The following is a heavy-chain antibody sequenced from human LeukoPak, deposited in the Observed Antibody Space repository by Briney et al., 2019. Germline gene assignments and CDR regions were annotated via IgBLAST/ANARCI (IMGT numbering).Heavy chain of an antibody. J-gene: IGHJ6*03. CDR2: IYTSGST. V-gene: IGHV4-4*07. CDR3: ARDEPVYYGSGRYYYYMDV. D-gene: IGHD3-10*01. CDR1: GGSISSYY. Sequence: PSETLSLTCTVSGGSISSYYWSWIRQPAGKGLEWIGRIYTSGSTNYNPSLKSRVTMSVDTSKNQFSLKLSSVTAADTAVYYCARDEPVYYGSGRYYYYMDVWGKGTTVTVSS.